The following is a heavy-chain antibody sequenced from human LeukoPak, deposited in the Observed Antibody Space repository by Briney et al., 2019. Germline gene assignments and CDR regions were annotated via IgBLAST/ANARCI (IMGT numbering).Heavy chain of an antibody. CDR1: GGTFSSYA. Sequence: SVTVSCKASGGTFSSYAISGLRRAPGQGLEWMGGIIPIFGTANYAQKFQGRVTITADESTSTAYMELSSLRSEDTAVYYCARGAYYGSGSYYNAPLGPTDFGYWGQGTLVTVSS. CDR2: IIPIFGTA. J-gene: IGHJ4*02. CDR3: ARGAYYGSGSYYNAPLGPTDFGY. D-gene: IGHD3-10*01. V-gene: IGHV1-69*13.